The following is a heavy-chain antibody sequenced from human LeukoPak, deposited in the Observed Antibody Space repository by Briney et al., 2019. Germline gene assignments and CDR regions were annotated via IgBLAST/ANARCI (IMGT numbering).Heavy chain of an antibody. CDR1: GFTFSSYS. Sequence: TGGSLRPSCAASGFTFSSYSMNWVRQAPGKGLEWVSYISSSSSTIYYADSVKGRFTISRDNAKNSLYLQMNSLRAEDTAVYYCARDKDAFDIWGQGTMVTVSS. CDR3: ARDKDAFDI. J-gene: IGHJ3*02. V-gene: IGHV3-48*04. CDR2: ISSSSSTI.